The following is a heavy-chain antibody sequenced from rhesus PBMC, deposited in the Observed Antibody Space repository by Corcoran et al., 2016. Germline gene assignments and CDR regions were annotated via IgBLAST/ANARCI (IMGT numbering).Heavy chain of an antibody. CDR2: IYGSGSST. D-gene: IGHD6-25*01. V-gene: IGHV4-169*02. J-gene: IGHJ4*01. CDR1: GGSISSSY. CDR3: ARDSSGSWTFDY. Sequence: QLQLQESGPGLVKPSETLSVTCAVSGGSISSSYWSWIRQAPGKGLEWIGYIYGSGSSTNSNPSLKSRVTLSVDTSKNQLSLKLSSVTTADTAVYYCARDSSGSWTFDYWGQGVLVTVSS.